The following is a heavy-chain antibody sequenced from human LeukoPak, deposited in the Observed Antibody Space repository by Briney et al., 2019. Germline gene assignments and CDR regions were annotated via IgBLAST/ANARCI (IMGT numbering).Heavy chain of an antibody. CDR1: GFTFSSYA. D-gene: IGHD3-10*02. CDR2: ISGRGVTT. V-gene: IGHV3-23*01. J-gene: IGHJ4*02. Sequence: GGSLRLSCAASGFTFSSYAMSWVRQAPGKGLEWVSTISGRGVTTYYADSVKGRFAISGDSSKNTVYLQMNSLRAEDTAVYFCAKGGDSENVRGYMGDWGQGTLVTVSS. CDR3: AKGGDSENVRGYMGD.